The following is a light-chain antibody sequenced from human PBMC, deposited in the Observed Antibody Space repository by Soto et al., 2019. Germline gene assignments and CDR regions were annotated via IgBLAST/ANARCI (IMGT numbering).Light chain of an antibody. Sequence: ENVLTQSPGTLSLSPGERATLSCRASQTVSTKYVAWYQQKPGQAPRLLIYGTSSRATGIPDRFSGSGSGTDFMLTISRVEPEDFAVYYCQQYGTSTGITFGSGTKLDIK. CDR2: GTS. CDR3: QQYGTSTGIT. V-gene: IGKV3-20*01. J-gene: IGKJ3*01. CDR1: QTVSTKY.